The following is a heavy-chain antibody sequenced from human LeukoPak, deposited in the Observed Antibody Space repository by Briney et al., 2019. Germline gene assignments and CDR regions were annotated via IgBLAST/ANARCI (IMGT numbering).Heavy chain of an antibody. Sequence: PGGSLRLSCAASGFIVSGDFMSWVRQSPGQGLEWIGSIVSGGSTYHNPSLKSRITMSIDTSNNRFSLKLRFVTAADTAIYYCVRDYGHFVQGNWGQGTLVTVSS. CDR3: VRDYGHFVQGN. J-gene: IGHJ4*02. V-gene: IGHV4-38-2*02. CDR2: IVSGGST. CDR1: GFIVSGDF. D-gene: IGHD4-17*01.